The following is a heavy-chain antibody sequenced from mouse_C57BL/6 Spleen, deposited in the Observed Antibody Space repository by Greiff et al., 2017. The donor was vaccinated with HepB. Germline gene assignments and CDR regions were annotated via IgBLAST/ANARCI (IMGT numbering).Heavy chain of an antibody. CDR1: GFSLSTFGMG. V-gene: IGHV8-8*01. CDR3: ARIKRHYGSSYWYFDV. CDR2: IWWDDDK. J-gene: IGHJ1*03. Sequence: ESGPGILQPSQTLSLTCSFSGFSLSTFGMGVGWIRQPSGKGLEWLAHIWWDDDKYYNPALKSRLTISKDTSKNQVFLKIANVDTADTATYYCARIKRHYGSSYWYFDVWGTGTTVTVSS. D-gene: IGHD1-1*01.